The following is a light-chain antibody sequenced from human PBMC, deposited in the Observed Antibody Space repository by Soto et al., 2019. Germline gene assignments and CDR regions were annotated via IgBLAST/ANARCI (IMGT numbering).Light chain of an antibody. J-gene: IGLJ2*01. Sequence: SYELTQPPSVSVAPGQTARITCGGNNIGSKSVHWYQQKPGQAPVLVVYYVRDPHSGIPERFSGANSGNTATLTISRVEAGDEADYYCQVWDSSSDLAVFVGGTQLTVL. V-gene: IGLV3-21*02. CDR3: QVWDSSSDLAV. CDR2: YVR. CDR1: NIGSKS.